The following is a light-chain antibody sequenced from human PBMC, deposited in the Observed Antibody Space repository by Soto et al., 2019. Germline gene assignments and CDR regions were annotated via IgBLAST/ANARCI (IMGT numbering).Light chain of an antibody. CDR1: QSVSSY. V-gene: IGKV3-11*01. CDR2: DAS. CDR3: QQRSNWPPEVT. J-gene: IGKJ5*01. Sequence: DIVSTQSPATLSLSPGESATLSCRASQSVSSYLAWYQQKPGQAPRLLIYDASNRATGIPARFSGSGSGTDFTLTISSLEPEDFAVYYCQQRSNWPPEVTFGQGTRLEIK.